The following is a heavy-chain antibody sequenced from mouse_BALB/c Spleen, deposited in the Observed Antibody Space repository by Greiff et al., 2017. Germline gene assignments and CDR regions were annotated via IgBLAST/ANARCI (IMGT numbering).Heavy chain of an antibody. CDR2: ISYSGST. J-gene: IGHJ3*01. CDR3: ARGITTGFAY. CDR1: GYSITSDYA. D-gene: IGHD2-4*01. V-gene: IGHV3-2*02. Sequence: EVKLVESGPGLVKPSQSLSLTCTVTGYSITSDYAWNWIRQFPGNKLEWMGYISYSGSTSYNPSLKSRISITRDTSKNQFFLQLNSVTTEDTATYYCARGITTGFAYWGQGTLVTVSA.